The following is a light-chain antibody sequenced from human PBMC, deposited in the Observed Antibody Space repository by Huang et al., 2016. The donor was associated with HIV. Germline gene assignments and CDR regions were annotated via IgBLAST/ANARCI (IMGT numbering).Light chain of an antibody. J-gene: IGKJ2*01. CDR3: QQYDNGPYT. Sequence: EIVMTQSPVTLSVSPGERATLSCRASQSVGRYLAWYQQRPGQAPRLLIYGASTRASGIPARFIGSGAGTEFTLTISSLQSEDFAVYYCQQYDNGPYTFGQGTNLEIK. V-gene: IGKV3-15*01. CDR2: GAS. CDR1: QSVGRY.